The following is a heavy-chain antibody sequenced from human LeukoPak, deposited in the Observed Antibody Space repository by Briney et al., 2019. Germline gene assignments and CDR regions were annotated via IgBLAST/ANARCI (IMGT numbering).Heavy chain of an antibody. Sequence: KPGGSLRLSCAASGFTFSDYYMSWIRQAPGKGLEWVSYISSSGSTIYYADSVKGRFTISSDNAKNSLYLQMNSLRAEDTAVYYCACNIPSSWSWGWFDHWGQGTLVTVSS. CDR1: GFTFSDYY. CDR3: ACNIPSSWSWGWFDH. CDR2: ISSSGSTI. V-gene: IGHV3-11*01. D-gene: IGHD6-13*01. J-gene: IGHJ5*02.